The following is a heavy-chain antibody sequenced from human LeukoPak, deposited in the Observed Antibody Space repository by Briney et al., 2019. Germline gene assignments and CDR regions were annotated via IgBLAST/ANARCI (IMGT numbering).Heavy chain of an antibody. CDR2: IYPGDSDT. J-gene: IGHJ4*02. V-gene: IGHV5-51*01. D-gene: IGHD3-10*01. Sequence: GESLKISCKGSGYSFTGYWIGWVRQMPGKGLEWMGIIYPGDSDTRYSPSFQGQVTISADESISTAYLQWSSLKASDTAMYYCARGYYYGSGSYYNPGFWGQGTLDTVSS. CDR3: ARGYYYGSGSYYNPGF. CDR1: GYSFTGYW.